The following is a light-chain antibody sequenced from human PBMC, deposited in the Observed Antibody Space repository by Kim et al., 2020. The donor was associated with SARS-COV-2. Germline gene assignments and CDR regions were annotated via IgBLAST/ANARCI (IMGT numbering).Light chain of an antibody. V-gene: IGKV1-27*01. J-gene: IGKJ1*01. Sequence: PPVGDRSTSTCRASTDIANSLAWYQQKPGKVPKVLIYAASTLQSGVPSRFSGGGSGTEFTLTISSLQTEDVATYYCQKYNSAPWTFGPGTKVDIK. CDR1: TDIANS. CDR3: QKYNSAPWT. CDR2: AAS.